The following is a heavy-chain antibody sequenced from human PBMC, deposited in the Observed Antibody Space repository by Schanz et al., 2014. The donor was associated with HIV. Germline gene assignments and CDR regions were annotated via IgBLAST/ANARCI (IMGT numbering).Heavy chain of an antibody. V-gene: IGHV3-30*03. Sequence: QVQLVESGGGVVQPGRSLKLSCAASGFTFSNYGMHWVRQAPGKGLEWVAVISYDGRNKYFGHSVKGRFTISRDNSKNTLLLQMSSLRAEDTAVYYCAREGADSSGSDQYYGMDVWGQGTTVTVSS. CDR1: GFTFSNYG. CDR2: ISYDGRNK. J-gene: IGHJ6*02. D-gene: IGHD3-22*01. CDR3: AREGADSSGSDQYYGMDV.